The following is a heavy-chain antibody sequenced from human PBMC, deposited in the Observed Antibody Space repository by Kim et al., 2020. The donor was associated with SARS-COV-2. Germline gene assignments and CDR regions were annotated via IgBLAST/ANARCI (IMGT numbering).Heavy chain of an antibody. D-gene: IGHD2-15*01. V-gene: IGHV4-59*08. CDR2: IYYSGST. CDR1: GCSISSYY. CDR3: AGRGWELIRAFEI. Sequence: SETLSLTCTVSGCSISSYYWSWIRQPPGKVLEWIGYIYYSGSTNYNPSLKSRVTISVDTSKNQFSLKLSSVTDADTAVYYCAGRGWELIRAFEIWGTGT. J-gene: IGHJ3*02.